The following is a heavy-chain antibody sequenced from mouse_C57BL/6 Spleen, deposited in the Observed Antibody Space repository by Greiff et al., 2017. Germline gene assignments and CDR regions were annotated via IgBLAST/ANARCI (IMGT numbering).Heavy chain of an antibody. V-gene: IGHV5-4*03. D-gene: IGHD1-1*01. J-gene: IGHJ1*03. CDR3: ARGNATVVARWYFDV. Sequence: EVKLMESGGGLVKPGGSLKLSCAASGFTFSSYAMSWVRQTPEKRLEWVATISDGGSYTYYPDNVTGRFTISRDNAKNNLYLQMSNLKSEDTAMYYCARGNATVVARWYFDVWGTGTTVTVSS. CDR1: GFTFSSYA. CDR2: ISDGGSYT.